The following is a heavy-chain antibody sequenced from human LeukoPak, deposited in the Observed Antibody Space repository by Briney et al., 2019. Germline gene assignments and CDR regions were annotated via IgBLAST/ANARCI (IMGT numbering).Heavy chain of an antibody. V-gene: IGHV4-31*03. CDR2: IYYSGSS. D-gene: IGHD5-24*01. J-gene: IGHJ4*02. Sequence: SETLSLTCTVSGGSINNGGYYWSWIRQHPGKGLEWIGYIYYSGSSYYNPSLRSRVTISVDTSKNHFSLKLSSVTTADTAVYYCARNRDGYNSFDYWGQGTLVTVSS. CDR1: GGSINNGGYY. CDR3: ARNRDGYNSFDY.